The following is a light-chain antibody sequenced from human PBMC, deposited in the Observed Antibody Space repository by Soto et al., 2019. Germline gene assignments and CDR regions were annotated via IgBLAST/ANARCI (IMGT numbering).Light chain of an antibody. CDR2: KTS. Sequence: DIQMTQSPSTLSASVGDGVTITCRASQSISIYLAWYQQKPGRAPKVLIYKTSTLESGVPSRFSGSGSGTEFTLTVSSLQPDDVATYYCQHYNGYPITFGGGTKVEIK. V-gene: IGKV1-5*03. CDR1: QSISIY. CDR3: QHYNGYPIT. J-gene: IGKJ4*01.